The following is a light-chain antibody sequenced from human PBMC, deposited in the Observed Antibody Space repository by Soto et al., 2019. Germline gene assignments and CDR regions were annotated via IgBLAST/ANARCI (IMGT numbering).Light chain of an antibody. CDR1: QSVAGN. Sequence: EIVMTQSPATLSVFPGETATLSFRASQSVAGNLAWYQQKPGQPPRLLIYGASTRATGIPDRFSGSGSGTDFTLTISRLEPEDSAVYYCQQSGSSPTWTVGQGTKVDIK. CDR2: GAS. V-gene: IGKV3-20*01. J-gene: IGKJ1*01. CDR3: QQSGSSPTWT.